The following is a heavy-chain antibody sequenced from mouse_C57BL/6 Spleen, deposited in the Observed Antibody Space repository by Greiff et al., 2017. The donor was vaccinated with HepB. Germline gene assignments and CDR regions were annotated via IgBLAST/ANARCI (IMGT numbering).Heavy chain of an antibody. CDR3: ARRWGSYAMDY. V-gene: IGHV5-17*01. D-gene: IGHD1-1*02. J-gene: IGHJ4*01. Sequence: EVKVVESGGGLVKPGGSLKLSCAASGFTFSDYGMHWVRQAPEKGLEWVAYISSGSSTIYYADTVKGRFTISRDNAKNTLFLQMTSLRSEDTAMYYCARRWGSYAMDYWGQGTSVTVSS. CDR1: GFTFSDYG. CDR2: ISSGSSTI.